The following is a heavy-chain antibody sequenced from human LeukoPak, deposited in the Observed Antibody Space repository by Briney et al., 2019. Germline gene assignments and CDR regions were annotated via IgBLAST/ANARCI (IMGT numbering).Heavy chain of an antibody. CDR1: GFTFSSYA. D-gene: IGHD5/OR15-5a*01. CDR3: ARENSGLDY. V-gene: IGHV3-30-3*01. Sequence: GGSLRLSCAASGFTFSSYAVHWVRQAPGKGLEWVAVISYDGSNKYYADSVKGRFTISRDNSKNTLYLQMNSLRAEDTAVYYCARENSGLDYWGQGTLVTVSS. CDR2: ISYDGSNK. J-gene: IGHJ4*02.